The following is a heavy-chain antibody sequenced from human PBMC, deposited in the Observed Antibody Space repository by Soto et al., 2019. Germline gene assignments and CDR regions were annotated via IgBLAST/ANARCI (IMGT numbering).Heavy chain of an antibody. CDR1: GFTFSSYG. CDR2: ISYDGSNK. Sequence: QVQLVESGGGVVQPGRSLRLSCAASGFTFSSYGMHWVRQAPGKGLEWVAVISYDGSNKYYADSVKGRFTISRDNSKNTLYLQMNSLRAEDTAVYYCAKDLVSGSYYNYGMDVWGQGTTVTVSS. CDR3: AKDLVSGSYYNYGMDV. V-gene: IGHV3-30*18. J-gene: IGHJ6*02. D-gene: IGHD3-10*01.